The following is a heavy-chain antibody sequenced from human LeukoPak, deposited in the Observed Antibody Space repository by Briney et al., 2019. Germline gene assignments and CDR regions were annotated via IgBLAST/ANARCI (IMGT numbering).Heavy chain of an antibody. D-gene: IGHD3-22*01. Sequence: GGSLRLSCAASGFTFSGSAMHWVRQASGKGLEWVGRIRSKANSYATAYAASVKGRFTISRDDSKNTAYLQMSSLKTEDTAVYYCTTRVVITTFVFDYWGQGTLVTVSS. V-gene: IGHV3-73*01. CDR1: GFTFSGSA. J-gene: IGHJ4*02. CDR3: TTRVVITTFVFDY. CDR2: IRSKANSYAT.